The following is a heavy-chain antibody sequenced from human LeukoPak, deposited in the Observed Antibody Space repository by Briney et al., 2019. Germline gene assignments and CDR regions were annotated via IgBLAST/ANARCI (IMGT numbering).Heavy chain of an antibody. D-gene: IGHD3-22*01. CDR2: ISSSSSSI. J-gene: IGHJ4*02. V-gene: IGHV3-21*05. Sequence: GGSLRLSCAASGFTFSSYSMNWVRQAPGKGLEWVSYISSSSSSIYYADSVKGRFTISRDNAKNSLYGQMDSLRAEDTAVYYCARGDSSGYVCDYWGQGTLVTVSS. CDR1: GFTFSSYS. CDR3: ARGDSSGYVCDY.